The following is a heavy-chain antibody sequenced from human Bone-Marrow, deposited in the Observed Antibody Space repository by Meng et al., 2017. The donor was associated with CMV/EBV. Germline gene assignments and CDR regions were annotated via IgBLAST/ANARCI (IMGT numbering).Heavy chain of an antibody. D-gene: IGHD1-26*01. CDR1: GFSLSNARMG. J-gene: IGHJ4*02. V-gene: IGHV2-26*01. Sequence: SGPTLVKPTETLTLTCTVSGFSLSNARMGVSWIRQPPGKALEWLAHIFSNDEKSYSTSLKGRPTIPKDTSKSQVVLTMTNMDPVDTATYCCARTIVGATTFDYWGQGTLVTVSS. CDR2: IFSNDEK. CDR3: ARTIVGATTFDY.